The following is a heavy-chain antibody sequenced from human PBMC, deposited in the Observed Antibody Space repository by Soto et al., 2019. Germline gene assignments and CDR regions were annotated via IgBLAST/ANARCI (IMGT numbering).Heavy chain of an antibody. D-gene: IGHD2-15*01. J-gene: IGHJ4*02. CDR1: GYTFTSYA. Sequence: ASVKVSCKASGYTFTSYAMHWVRQAPGQRLEWMGWINAGNGNTTYSQKFQGRVTITRDTSASTAYMELSSLRSEDTAVYYCARWVEVSLDYFDSWGQGTPVTVSS. CDR3: ARWVEVSLDYFDS. CDR2: INAGNGNT. V-gene: IGHV1-3*01.